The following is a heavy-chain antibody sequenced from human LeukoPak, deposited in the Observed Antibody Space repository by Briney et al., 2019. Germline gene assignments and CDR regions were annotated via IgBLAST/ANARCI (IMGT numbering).Heavy chain of an antibody. CDR1: GFTFSAYG. CDR3: ATMIVVERDY. V-gene: IGHV3-30*02. J-gene: IGHJ4*02. Sequence: GGSLRLSCAASGFTFSAYGVHWVRQAPGKGLEWVAFIRYDASNKYYADSVKGRFTISRDNAKNSLYLQMNSLRAEDTAVYYCATMIVVERDYWGQGTLVTVSS. D-gene: IGHD3-22*01. CDR2: IRYDASNK.